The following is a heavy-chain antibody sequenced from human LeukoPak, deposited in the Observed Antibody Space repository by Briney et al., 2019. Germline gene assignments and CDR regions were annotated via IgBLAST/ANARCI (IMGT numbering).Heavy chain of an antibody. CDR3: ARRRKGNDMDV. CDR2: ISSDGSAT. Sequence: GGSLRLSCAASGFTFSSYWMHWVRQAPGKGLVWVSRISSDGSATSYADSVKGRFTISRDSAKNTLFLQMNSLRAGDTAVYYCARRRKGNDMDVWGQGTTVTVSS. CDR1: GFTFSSYW. V-gene: IGHV3-74*01. J-gene: IGHJ6*02.